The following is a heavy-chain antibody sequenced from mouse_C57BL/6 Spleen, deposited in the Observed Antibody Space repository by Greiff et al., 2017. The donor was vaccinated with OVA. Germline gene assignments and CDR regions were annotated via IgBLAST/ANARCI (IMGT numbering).Heavy chain of an antibody. CDR3: ARWDTTVHCDY. D-gene: IGHD1-1*01. V-gene: IGHV1-80*01. J-gene: IGHJ2*01. Sequence: QVQLKESGAELVKPGASVKISCKASGYAFSSYWMNWVKQRPGKGLEWIGQIYPGDGDTNYNGKFKGKATLTADKSSSTAYMQLSSLTSEDSAVYFCARWDTTVHCDYWGQGTTLTVSS. CDR1: GYAFSSYW. CDR2: IYPGDGDT.